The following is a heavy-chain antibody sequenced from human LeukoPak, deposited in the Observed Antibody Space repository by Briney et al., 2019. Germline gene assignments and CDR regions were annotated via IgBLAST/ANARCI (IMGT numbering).Heavy chain of an antibody. D-gene: IGHD3-22*01. CDR1: GFTVSSNY. V-gene: IGHV3-66*01. Sequence: GGSLRLSCAASGFTVSSNYMSWVRQAPGKGLEWVSVIYSGGSTYYADSVKGRFTISRDNSKNTLYLQMNSLRAEDTAVYYCARSSGYPFFDYWGQGTLVTVSS. J-gene: IGHJ4*02. CDR2: IYSGGST. CDR3: ARSSGYPFFDY.